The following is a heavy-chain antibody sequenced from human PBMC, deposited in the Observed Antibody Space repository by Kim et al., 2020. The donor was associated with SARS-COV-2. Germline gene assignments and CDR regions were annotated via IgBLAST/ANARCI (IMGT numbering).Heavy chain of an antibody. D-gene: IGHD3-9*01. CDR2: ISSSSSYI. Sequence: GGSLRLSCAASGFTFSSYSMNWVRQAPGKGLEWVSSISSSSSYIYYADSVKGRFTISRDNAKNSLYLQMNSLRAEDTAVYYCARVKYYDILTGPIDYWGQGTLVTVSS. CDR1: GFTFSSYS. J-gene: IGHJ4*02. V-gene: IGHV3-21*01. CDR3: ARVKYYDILTGPIDY.